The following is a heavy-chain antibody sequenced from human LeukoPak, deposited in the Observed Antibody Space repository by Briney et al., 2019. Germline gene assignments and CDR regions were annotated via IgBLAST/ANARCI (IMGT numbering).Heavy chain of an antibody. D-gene: IGHD6-13*01. V-gene: IGHV3-30*03. CDR1: GFTFSSYW. CDR2: ISYDGSNK. Sequence: GGSLRLSCAASGFTFSSYWMSWVRQAPGKGLEWVAVISYDGSNKYYADSVKGRFTISRDNSKNTLYLQMNSLRAEDTAVYYCAREYSSSWSNFDYWGQGTLVTVSS. CDR3: AREYSSSWSNFDY. J-gene: IGHJ4*02.